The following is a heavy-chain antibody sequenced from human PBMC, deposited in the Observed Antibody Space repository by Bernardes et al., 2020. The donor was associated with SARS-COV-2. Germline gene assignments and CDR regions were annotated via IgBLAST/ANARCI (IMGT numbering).Heavy chain of an antibody. V-gene: IGHV3-7*01. CDR3: ARDFGGNSDY. D-gene: IGHD2-15*01. CDR1: GFTISGYW. CDR2: IKYDGVER. J-gene: IGHJ4*02. Sequence: GGFLSPSRAASGFTISGYWMSWVRPAPGKGLEWVANIKYDGVERYYADSVKGRFTISRDIADNMVYLQMNSLRAEDTAVYYCARDFGGNSDYWGQGTLVTVSS.